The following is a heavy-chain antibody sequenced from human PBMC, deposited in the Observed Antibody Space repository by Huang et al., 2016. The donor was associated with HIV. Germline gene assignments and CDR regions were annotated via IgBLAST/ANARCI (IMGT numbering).Heavy chain of an antibody. CDR2: INQDGSEE. J-gene: IGHJ4*02. CDR3: ASGTGWSLES. CDR1: GFTLSKYW. Sequence: EVQLVESGGGLVQPGGSLRLSCAASGFTLSKYWMNWVRQAPGKGLEWVANINQDGSEENYVDSGKGRFSISGDNAKKLLYLQMNNLRAEDTAVYYCASGTGWSLESWGRGALVTVSS. D-gene: IGHD6-19*01. V-gene: IGHV3-7*01.